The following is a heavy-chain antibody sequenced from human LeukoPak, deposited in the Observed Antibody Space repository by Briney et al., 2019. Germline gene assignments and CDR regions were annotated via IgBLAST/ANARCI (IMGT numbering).Heavy chain of an antibody. Sequence: SETLSLTCTVFGGSISSGDYYWNWIRQPPGKGLEWIGFIYYSGSTYYNPSLKSRVTISADTSKNRFSLKLSSVTAADTAVYFCAREFAVTKTKIFDYWGQGTLVTVSS. D-gene: IGHD4-17*01. CDR1: GGSISSGDYY. CDR2: IYYSGST. J-gene: IGHJ4*02. V-gene: IGHV4-30-4*08. CDR3: AREFAVTKTKIFDY.